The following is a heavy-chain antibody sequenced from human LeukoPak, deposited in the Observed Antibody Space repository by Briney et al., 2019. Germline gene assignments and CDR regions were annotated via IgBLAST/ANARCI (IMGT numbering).Heavy chain of an antibody. Sequence: SETLSLTCTVSGGSVSSSYYWGWIRQSPGKGLEWIGNIYYTGVTYDNPSLKSRVTMSVDTSRNQFSLKLSSVTAADTAVYYCVREPNYYDSTGYHDWGQGTLVIVSS. J-gene: IGHJ4*02. D-gene: IGHD3-22*01. CDR1: GGSVSSSYY. V-gene: IGHV4-39*07. CDR2: IYYTGVT. CDR3: VREPNYYDSTGYHD.